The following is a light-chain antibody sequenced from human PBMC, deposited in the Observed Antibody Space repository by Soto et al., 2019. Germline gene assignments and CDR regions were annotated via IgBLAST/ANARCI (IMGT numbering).Light chain of an antibody. V-gene: IGKV1-39*01. CDR2: DAS. J-gene: IGKJ1*01. Sequence: DIQMTQSPSSLSASVGDRVTITCRASQSISSYLNWYQQKPGKAPKFLIYDASSLQXGVPSRFXXXXXXXXXXXXXXXXQPEDFATYYCQQSYSTPWTFGQGTKVEIK. CDR3: QQSYSTPWT. CDR1: QSISSY.